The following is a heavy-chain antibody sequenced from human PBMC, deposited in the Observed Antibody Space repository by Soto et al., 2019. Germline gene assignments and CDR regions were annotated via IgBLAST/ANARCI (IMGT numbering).Heavy chain of an antibody. CDR3: ARYERGTHHLDY. Sequence: SETLSLTCTVSGGSISSGDYYWSWIRQPPGKGLEWIGYIYYSGSTYYNPSLKSRVTISVDTSKNQFSLKLSSVTAADTAVYYCARYERGTHHLDYWGQGTLVTVSS. D-gene: IGHD3-10*01. CDR1: GGSISSGDYY. CDR2: IYYSGST. V-gene: IGHV4-30-4*01. J-gene: IGHJ4*02.